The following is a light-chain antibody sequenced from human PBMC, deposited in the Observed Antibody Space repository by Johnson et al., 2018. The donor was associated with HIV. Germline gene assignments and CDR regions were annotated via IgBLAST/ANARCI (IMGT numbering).Light chain of an antibody. Sequence: QSVLTQPPSVSAAPGQKVTISCSGSSSNIGNNYVSWYQQLPGTAPKLLIYKDNERPSGIPDRFSGSKSVTSATLGITGLQTGDEADYYCGTWDTSLSAGGVFGTGTKVTVL. J-gene: IGLJ1*01. CDR1: SSNIGNNY. V-gene: IGLV1-51*02. CDR2: KDN. CDR3: GTWDTSLSAGGV.